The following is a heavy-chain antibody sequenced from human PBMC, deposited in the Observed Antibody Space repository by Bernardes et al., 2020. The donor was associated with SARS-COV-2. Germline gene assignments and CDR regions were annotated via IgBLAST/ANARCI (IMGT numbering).Heavy chain of an antibody. CDR1: GFTFRSSA. CDR2: ISGSGGSP. J-gene: IGHJ4*02. Sequence: VGALITSCAASGFTFRSSAMSWVRQAPGPGLAWVSAISGSGGSPYYADSVKGRFTISRDNSKNTLYLQMNSLRAEDTAVYYCAKVGYLAVWSLFDYWGQGTLVTGSA. CDR3: AKVGYLAVWSLFDY. D-gene: IGHD2-21*01. V-gene: IGHV3-23*01.